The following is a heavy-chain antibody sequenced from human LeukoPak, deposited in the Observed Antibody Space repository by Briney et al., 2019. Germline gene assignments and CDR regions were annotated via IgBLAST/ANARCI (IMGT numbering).Heavy chain of an antibody. J-gene: IGHJ4*02. CDR1: GGSISSSSYY. CDR3: ARGFLDAFDI. D-gene: IGHD3-16*01. CDR2: IYYSGST. V-gene: IGHV4-39*07. Sequence: SETLSLTCTVSGGSISSSSYYWGWIRQPPGKGLEWIGSIYYSGSTYYNPSLKSRVTISVDTSKNQFSLKLSSVTAADTAVYYCARGFLDAFDIWGQGTLVTVSS.